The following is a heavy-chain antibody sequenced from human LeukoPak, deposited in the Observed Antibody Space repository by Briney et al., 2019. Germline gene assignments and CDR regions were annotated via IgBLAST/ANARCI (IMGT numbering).Heavy chain of an antibody. V-gene: IGHV4-59*12. J-gene: IGHJ4*02. CDR3: ARGGTVVTTGGFDY. CDR1: GGSISSYY. CDR2: IYYSGST. D-gene: IGHD4-23*01. Sequence: SETLSLTCTVSGGSISSYYWSWIRQPPGKGLEWIGYIYYSGSTNYNPSLKSRVTISVDTSKNQFSLKLSSVTAADTAVYYCARGGTVVTTGGFDYWGQGTLVTVSS.